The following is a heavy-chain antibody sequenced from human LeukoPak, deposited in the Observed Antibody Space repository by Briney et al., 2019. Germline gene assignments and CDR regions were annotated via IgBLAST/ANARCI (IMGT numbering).Heavy chain of an antibody. D-gene: IGHD3-10*01. J-gene: IGHJ4*02. Sequence: SETLSLTCTVSGVSISAYYWTWIRQPAGKGLEWIGYIYYSGSGNYNPSLKSRVTISVDTSKTQFSLKLSSVTAADTAVYYCARHEGHGSVDYWGQGTLVTVSS. CDR2: IYYSGSG. CDR1: GVSISAYY. CDR3: ARHEGHGSVDY. V-gene: IGHV4-59*08.